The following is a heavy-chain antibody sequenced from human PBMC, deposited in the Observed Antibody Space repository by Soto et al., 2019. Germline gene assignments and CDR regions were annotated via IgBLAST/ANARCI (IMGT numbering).Heavy chain of an antibody. D-gene: IGHD2-15*01. J-gene: IGHJ4*02. CDR3: ARLDLCYDY. V-gene: IGHV4-31*03. CDR2: IHYSGVT. CDR1: VGAITNDGYY. Sequence: QVQLQESGPGLVKPSQTLSLTCNVSVGAITNDGYYWSWIRQHPGKALEWIGNIHYSGVTYYNPTLTIRAAISVDISKHQFSLKLNSVTAADTAVYYCARLDLCYDYWGQGILVTVSS.